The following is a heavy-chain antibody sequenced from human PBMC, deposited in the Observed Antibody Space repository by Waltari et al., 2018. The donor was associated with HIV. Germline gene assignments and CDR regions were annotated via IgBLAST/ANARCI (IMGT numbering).Heavy chain of an antibody. D-gene: IGHD3-22*01. J-gene: IGHJ3*02. Sequence: QVQLVQSGAEVKKPGASVKVSCKASGYTFTSYYMHWVRKAPGQGLEWMGIINPSGGSTSYAQKFQGRVTMTRDTSTSTVYMELSSLRSEDTAVYYCARERGHYYDSSGYWDAFDIWGQGTMVTVSS. CDR2: INPSGGST. CDR1: GYTFTSYY. V-gene: IGHV1-46*01. CDR3: ARERGHYYDSSGYWDAFDI.